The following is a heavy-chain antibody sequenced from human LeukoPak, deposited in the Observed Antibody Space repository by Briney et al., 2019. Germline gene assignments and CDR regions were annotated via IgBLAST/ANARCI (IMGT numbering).Heavy chain of an antibody. V-gene: IGHV4-39*07. D-gene: IGHD6-19*01. CDR1: GGSISSYY. J-gene: IGHJ4*02. CDR2: IYYSGST. CDR3: ASTLAARPYYFDY. Sequence: SETLSLTCTVSGGSISSYYWGWIRQPPGKGLEWIGSIYYSGSTYYNPSLKSRVTISVDTSKNQFSLKLSSVTAADTAVYYCASTLAARPYYFDYWGQGTLVTVSS.